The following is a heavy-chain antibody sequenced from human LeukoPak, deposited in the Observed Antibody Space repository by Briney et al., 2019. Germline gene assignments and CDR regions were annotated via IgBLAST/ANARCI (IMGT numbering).Heavy chain of an antibody. Sequence: ASVKVSCKASGGPLSSYAITWVRQAPGQGLEWMGGIIPVYGTTNFAQRFLGRVTITAGKSTSTVYMELNSLRSTDTALYFCARGGPHGSGSLLGFDFWGQGTLVTVSS. CDR2: IIPVYGTT. CDR1: GGPLSSYA. CDR3: ARGGPHGSGSLLGFDF. D-gene: IGHD3-10*01. V-gene: IGHV1-69*06. J-gene: IGHJ4*02.